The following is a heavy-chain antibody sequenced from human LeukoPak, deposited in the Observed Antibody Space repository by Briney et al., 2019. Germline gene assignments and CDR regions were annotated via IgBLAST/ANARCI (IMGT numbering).Heavy chain of an antibody. Sequence: GGSLRLSCAASGLPFSSHWLSWFRQSPGKGLEWVAHINRDGTEKQYLDSVKGRFTISRDNARNSQYLQMNNLRAEDTAVYYCASAGGWVFFNWGQGTLVTVSS. CDR2: INRDGTEK. D-gene: IGHD6-19*01. J-gene: IGHJ4*02. V-gene: IGHV3-7*01. CDR3: ASAGGWVFFN. CDR1: GLPFSSHW.